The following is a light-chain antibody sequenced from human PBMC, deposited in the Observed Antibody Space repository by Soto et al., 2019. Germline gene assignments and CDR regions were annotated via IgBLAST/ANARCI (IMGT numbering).Light chain of an antibody. CDR1: QSVSSN. CDR2: DAS. V-gene: IGKV3-15*01. J-gene: IGKJ3*01. Sequence: EIVMTQSPATLSVSPGERATLSCRASQSVSSNLAWYQQKPGQAPRLLIYDASTRATGIPARFSGSGSGTEFTLPISSPQSEDFAVYYCQQYNNWPVTFGPATKVDIK. CDR3: QQYNNWPVT.